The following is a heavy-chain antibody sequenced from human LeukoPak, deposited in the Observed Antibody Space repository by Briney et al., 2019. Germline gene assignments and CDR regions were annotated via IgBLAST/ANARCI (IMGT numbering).Heavy chain of an antibody. CDR2: ISWNSGSI. CDR1: GFTFDDYA. CDR3: AKDIGQRSSSWYPLDAFDI. V-gene: IGHV3-9*01. J-gene: IGHJ3*02. Sequence: PGGSLRLSCAASGFTFDDYAMHWVRQAPGKGLEWVSGISWNSGSIGYADSVKGRFTISRDNAKNSLYLQMNSLRAEDTALYYCAKDIGQRSSSWYPLDAFDIWGQGTMVTVSS. D-gene: IGHD6-13*01.